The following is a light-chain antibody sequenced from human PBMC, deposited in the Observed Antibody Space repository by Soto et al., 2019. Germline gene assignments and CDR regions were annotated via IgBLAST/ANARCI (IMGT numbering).Light chain of an antibody. CDR3: SSYAGSNNFV. CDR2: EVT. J-gene: IGLJ1*01. V-gene: IGLV2-8*01. CDR1: SSYVGGYDY. Sequence: HSALTQPPSASGSPGQSVTISCTGTSSYVGGYDYVSWYQQHPGKAPKLMIYEVTKRPSGVPDRFSGSKSGNTASLTVSGLQAEDEADYYCSSYAGSNNFVVGTGTKVTV.